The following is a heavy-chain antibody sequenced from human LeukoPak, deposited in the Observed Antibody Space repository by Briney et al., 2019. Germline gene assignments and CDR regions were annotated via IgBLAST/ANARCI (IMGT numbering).Heavy chain of an antibody. J-gene: IGHJ5*02. Sequence: PGASVNVSCKASGYTFTGYYMHWARQAPGQGLEWMGWINPNSGGTNYAQKFQGRVTMTRDTSISTTYMELSRLRSDDTAVYYCARAPRGYDRGTLDPWGQGTLVTVSS. D-gene: IGHD5-18*01. V-gene: IGHV1-2*02. CDR1: GYTFTGYY. CDR3: ARAPRGYDRGTLDP. CDR2: INPNSGGT.